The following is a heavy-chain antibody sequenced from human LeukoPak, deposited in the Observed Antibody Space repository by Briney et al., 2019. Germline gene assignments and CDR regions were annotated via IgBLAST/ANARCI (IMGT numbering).Heavy chain of an antibody. CDR1: GGTFSSYA. CDR3: ARVVPGDMRAFDI. V-gene: IGHV1-69*05. CDR2: IIPIFGTA. J-gene: IGHJ3*02. Sequence: SVRVSCKASGGTFSSYAISWVRQAPGQGLEWMGGIIPIFGTANYAQKFQGRVTITTDESTSTAYMELSSLRSEDTAVYYCARVVPGDMRAFDIWGQGTMVTVSS. D-gene: IGHD2-2*01.